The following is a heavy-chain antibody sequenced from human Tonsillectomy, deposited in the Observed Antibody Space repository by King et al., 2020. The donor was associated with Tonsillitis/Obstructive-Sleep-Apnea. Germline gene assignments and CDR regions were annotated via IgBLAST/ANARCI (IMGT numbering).Heavy chain of an antibody. CDR1: GFTFSSYG. CDR3: AREGVVPAAIQTYAFDY. D-gene: IGHD2-2*01. J-gene: IGHJ4*02. CDR2: IWYDGSNK. Sequence: VQLVESGGGVVQPGRSLRLSCAASGFTFSSYGMHWVRQAPGKGLEWVAVIWYDGSNKYYADSVKGRLTISRDNSKNKLYLQMNSLRAEDTAVYYCAREGVVPAAIQTYAFDYWGQGTLVPVSS. V-gene: IGHV3-33*01.